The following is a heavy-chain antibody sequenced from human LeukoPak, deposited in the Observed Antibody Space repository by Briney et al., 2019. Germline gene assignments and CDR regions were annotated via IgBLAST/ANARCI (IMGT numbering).Heavy chain of an antibody. CDR1: GFTFSSYS. D-gene: IGHD2-15*01. V-gene: IGHV3-21*01. Sequence: GGSLRLSCAASGFTFSSYSMNWVRQAPGKGLEWVSSISSSSSYIYYADSVKGRFTISRDNAKNSLYLQMNSLRAEDTAVYYCARFGAATGDAFDIWGQGTMVTVSS. CDR2: ISSSSSYI. CDR3: ARFGAATGDAFDI. J-gene: IGHJ3*02.